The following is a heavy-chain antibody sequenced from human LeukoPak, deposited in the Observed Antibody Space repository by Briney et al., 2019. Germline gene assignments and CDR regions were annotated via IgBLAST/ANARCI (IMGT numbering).Heavy chain of an antibody. CDR3: AKSVAIYFYYGLDV. CDR1: GFTFSSYP. J-gene: IGHJ6*02. V-gene: IGHV3-30*04. D-gene: IGHD3-3*01. Sequence: GGSLRLSCAASGFTFSSYPMHWVRQAPGKGLEWVAFISYDGSNKNYADSVKGRFTISRDNSKNTLFLQMNSLRVEDTAPYYCAKSVAIYFYYGLDVWGQGTTVTVSS. CDR2: ISYDGSNK.